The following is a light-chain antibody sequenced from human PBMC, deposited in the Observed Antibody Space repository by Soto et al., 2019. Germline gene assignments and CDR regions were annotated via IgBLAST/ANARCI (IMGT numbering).Light chain of an antibody. CDR2: LGS. Sequence: DIVMTQSPLSLPVTPGEPASISCRSSQSLLHSNGYNYLDWYLQKPGQSPQLLIYLGSNRASGVPDRFSGSGSGTYFTLKSSRVEAEDVGVYYCMQALQTPATFGGGTKVEIK. V-gene: IGKV2-28*01. CDR3: MQALQTPAT. CDR1: QSLLHSNGYNY. J-gene: IGKJ4*01.